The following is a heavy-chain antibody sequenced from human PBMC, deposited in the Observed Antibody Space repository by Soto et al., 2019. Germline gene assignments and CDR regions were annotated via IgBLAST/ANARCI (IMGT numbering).Heavy chain of an antibody. CDR3: ARDQPAPPYCSSTSCHPHAFDI. D-gene: IGHD2-2*01. Sequence: GGSLRLSCAASGFTFSSYSMNWVRQAPGKGLEWVSSISSSSSYIYYADSVKGRFTISRDNAKNSLYLQMNSLRAEDTAVYYCARDQPAPPYCSSTSCHPHAFDIWGQGTMVTVSS. V-gene: IGHV3-21*01. J-gene: IGHJ3*02. CDR1: GFTFSSYS. CDR2: ISSSSSYI.